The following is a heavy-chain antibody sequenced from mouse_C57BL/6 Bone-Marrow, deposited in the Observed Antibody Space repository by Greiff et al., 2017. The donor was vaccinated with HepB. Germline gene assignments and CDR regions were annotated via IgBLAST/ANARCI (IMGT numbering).Heavy chain of an antibody. V-gene: IGHV5-12*01. D-gene: IGHD2-4*01. CDR3: ARQEVYYDYDAWFAY. Sequence: EVQLVESGGGLVQPGGSLKLSCAASGFTFSDYYMYWVRQTPEKRLEWVAYISNGGGSTYYPDTVKGRFTISRDNAKNTLYLQMSRLKSEDTAMYYGARQEVYYDYDAWFAYWGQGTLVTVSA. CDR2: ISNGGGST. J-gene: IGHJ3*01. CDR1: GFTFSDYY.